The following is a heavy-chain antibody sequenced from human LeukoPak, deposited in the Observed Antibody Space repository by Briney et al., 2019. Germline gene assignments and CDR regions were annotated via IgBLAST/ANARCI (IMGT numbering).Heavy chain of an antibody. CDR1: GGSISSSSYY. CDR3: ARGMKAGTTPNDY. D-gene: IGHD6-13*01. J-gene: IGHJ4*02. Sequence: SETLSLTCTVSGGSISSSSYYWGWIRQPPGKGLEWIGSIYYSGSTYYNPSLKSRVTISVDTSKNQFSLKLSSVTAADTAVYYCARGMKAGTTPNDYWGQGTLVTVSS. V-gene: IGHV4-39*07. CDR2: IYYSGST.